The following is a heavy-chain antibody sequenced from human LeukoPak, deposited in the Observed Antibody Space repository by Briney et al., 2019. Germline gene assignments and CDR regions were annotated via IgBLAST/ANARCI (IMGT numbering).Heavy chain of an antibody. CDR1: GFTFNGSA. CDR2: IRSKAHRYAT. CDR3: TRRHYGDYVVDN. J-gene: IGHJ4*02. Sequence: GGSLRLSCAPSGFTFNGSALHWVRQASGQGLEWVGRIRSKAHRYATAYAASVKGRFTVSRDDSKNMAYLQMNSLKTEDTAIYYCTRRHYGDYVVDNWGQGTLVTVSS. V-gene: IGHV3-73*01. D-gene: IGHD4-17*01.